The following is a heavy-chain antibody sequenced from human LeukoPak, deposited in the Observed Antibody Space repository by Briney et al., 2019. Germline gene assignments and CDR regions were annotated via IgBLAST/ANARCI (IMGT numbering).Heavy chain of an antibody. CDR3: ASGRQMGY. CDR2: IKQDGSEK. D-gene: IGHD2-8*01. Sequence: GGSLRLSCGASGXTFSIYWVTWVRQAPGKGLEWVGNIKQDGSEKNYVDSVKGRFTISRDNTRNSLSLQMNSLRAEDTAVYYCASGRQMGYWGQGTLVTVSS. V-gene: IGHV3-7*05. J-gene: IGHJ4*02. CDR1: GXTFSIYW.